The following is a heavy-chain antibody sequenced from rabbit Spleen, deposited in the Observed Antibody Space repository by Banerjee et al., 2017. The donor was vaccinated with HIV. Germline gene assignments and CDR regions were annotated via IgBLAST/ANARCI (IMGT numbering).Heavy chain of an antibody. V-gene: IGHV1S40*01. Sequence: QSLEESGGDLVKPGASLTLTCTASGFSFSFNDYMCWVRQAPGKGLKWIACIEGGSSAFSYYASWAKGRFTISKTSSTTVTLQMTSLTAADTATYFCARDSGSSFSSYGMDLWGPGTLVTVS. CDR3: ARDSGSSFSSYGMDL. J-gene: IGHJ6*01. CDR2: IEGGSSAFS. CDR1: GFSFSFNDY. D-gene: IGHD8-1*01.